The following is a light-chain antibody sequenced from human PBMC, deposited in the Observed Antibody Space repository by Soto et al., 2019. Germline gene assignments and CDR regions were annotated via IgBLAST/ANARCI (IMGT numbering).Light chain of an antibody. CDR3: QQANSFPLT. Sequence: DIQMTQSPSSVSASVGDRVTITCRASQGINSWLAWYQQKPGKAPNLLIYAASSLQSGVPSRFSGSGSGTDFTLTINSLQPEDFATYFCQQANSFPLTFGGGTKVEIK. CDR2: AAS. J-gene: IGKJ4*01. V-gene: IGKV1D-12*01. CDR1: QGINSW.